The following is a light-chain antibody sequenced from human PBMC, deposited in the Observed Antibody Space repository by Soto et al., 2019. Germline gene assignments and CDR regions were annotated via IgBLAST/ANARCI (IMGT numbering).Light chain of an antibody. CDR3: QQLNSYPYT. CDR2: SAS. V-gene: IGKV1-9*01. CDR1: QGISSY. J-gene: IGKJ4*01. Sequence: TQSSATLSVSPGERVILSCRASQGISSYLAWYQQKPGKAPDLLIYSASTLQSGVPLRFSGRGSGTEFTLTISGLQPEDFATYYCQQLNSYPYTFGGGTEVEIK.